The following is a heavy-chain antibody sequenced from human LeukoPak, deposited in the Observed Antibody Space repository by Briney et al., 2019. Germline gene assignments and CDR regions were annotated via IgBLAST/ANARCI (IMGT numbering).Heavy chain of an antibody. Sequence: ASVKVSCTASGYTFTSYGISWVRQAPGQGLEWMGWISAYNGNTNYAQKLQGRVTMTTDTSTSTAYMELRSLRSDDTAVYYCARDVYSSGWYTAYYFDYWGQGTLVTVSS. CDR1: GYTFTSYG. D-gene: IGHD6-19*01. CDR2: ISAYNGNT. V-gene: IGHV1-18*01. J-gene: IGHJ4*02. CDR3: ARDVYSSGWYTAYYFDY.